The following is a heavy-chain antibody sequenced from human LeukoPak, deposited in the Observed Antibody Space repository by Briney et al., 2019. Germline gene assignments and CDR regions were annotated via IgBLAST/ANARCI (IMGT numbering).Heavy chain of an antibody. CDR2: SRNRAKSYTT. CDR3: VRVAYTSDWHFDC. V-gene: IGHV3-72*01. D-gene: IGHD6-19*01. Sequence: GGSLRLSCAASGFTFSDHYMDWVRQAPGKGLEWVGRSRNRAKSYTTDYAASVRGRFTISRDDSQKSLYLKMRGLKIEYRAVYHCVRVAYTSDWHFDCWGQGTLVTVSS. J-gene: IGHJ4*02. CDR1: GFTFSDHY.